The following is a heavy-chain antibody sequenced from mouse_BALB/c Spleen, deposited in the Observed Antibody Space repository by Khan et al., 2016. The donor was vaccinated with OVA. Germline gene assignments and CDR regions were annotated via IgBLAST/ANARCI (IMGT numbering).Heavy chain of an antibody. V-gene: IGHV1-77*01. CDR2: IYPGSGST. CDR1: GYTFTDYI. D-gene: IGHD2-1*01. CDR3: ARSPYGNSFAY. Sequence: QVQLKQSGPELVKPGASVKMSCKASGYTFTDYIMSWVKQRTGQGLEWIGEIYPGSGSTYYNEKFKGKATLTADTSSNTAYMHLSSLTSEDSAVYFRARSPYGNSFAYWGQGTLVTVSA. J-gene: IGHJ3*01.